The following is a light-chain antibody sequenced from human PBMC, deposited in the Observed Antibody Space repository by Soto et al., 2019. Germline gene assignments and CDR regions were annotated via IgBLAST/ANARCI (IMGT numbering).Light chain of an antibody. Sequence: DIQLTQSPSFLSASVGDRVTITCRASQGISSYLAWYQQKPGKAPKLLIYAASTLQSGVPSRVSGSGSGTEFTLTISSLQPEDFATYYCQQLNNFPLTFGGGTKVEIK. CDR3: QQLNNFPLT. CDR2: AAS. J-gene: IGKJ4*01. CDR1: QGISSY. V-gene: IGKV1-9*01.